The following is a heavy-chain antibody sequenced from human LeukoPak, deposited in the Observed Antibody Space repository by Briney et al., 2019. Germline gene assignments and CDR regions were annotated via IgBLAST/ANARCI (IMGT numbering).Heavy chain of an antibody. Sequence: ASVTVSFKASGYTFTSYGISWVRQAPGQGLEWMGWISAYNGNTNYAQKLQGRVTMTTDTSTSTAYMELRSLRSDDTAVYYCARGGPALWFGELLVFDYWGQGTLVTVSS. CDR3: ARGGPALWFGELLVFDY. D-gene: IGHD3-10*01. V-gene: IGHV1-18*01. J-gene: IGHJ4*02. CDR2: ISAYNGNT. CDR1: GYTFTSYG.